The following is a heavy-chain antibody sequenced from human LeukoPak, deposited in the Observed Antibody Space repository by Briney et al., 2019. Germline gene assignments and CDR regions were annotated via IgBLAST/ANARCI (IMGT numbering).Heavy chain of an antibody. CDR2: INHSGST. Sequence: SETLSLTCAVYGGSFSGYYWSSIRQPPGKGLEWIGEINHSGSTNYNPSLKSRVTISVDTSKNQFSLKLSSVTAADTAVYYCAVTFIAAAGDDAFDIWGQGTMVTVSS. CDR1: GGSFSGYY. CDR3: AVTFIAAAGDDAFDI. V-gene: IGHV4-34*01. D-gene: IGHD6-13*01. J-gene: IGHJ3*02.